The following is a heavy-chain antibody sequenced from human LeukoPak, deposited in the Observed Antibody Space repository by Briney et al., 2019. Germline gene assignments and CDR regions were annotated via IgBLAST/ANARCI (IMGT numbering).Heavy chain of an antibody. CDR3: ARGVVVIATNYFDY. D-gene: IGHD2-21*01. CDR2: IYYSGSP. V-gene: IGHV4-39*01. Sequence: SETLSLTCTVSGGSISSSSYYWGWIRQPPGKGLEWIGRIYYSGSPYYNPSLKSRLTISLDTSKSQFSLKLSSVTAADTAVYYCARGVVVIATNYFDYWGQGTLVTVSS. J-gene: IGHJ4*02. CDR1: GGSISSSSYY.